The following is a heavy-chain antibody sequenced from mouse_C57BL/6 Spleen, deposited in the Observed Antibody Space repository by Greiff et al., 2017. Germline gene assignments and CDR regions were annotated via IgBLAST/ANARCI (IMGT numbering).Heavy chain of an antibody. J-gene: IGHJ4*01. Sequence: EVQLQESGPGLVKPSQSLSLTCSVTGYSITSGYYWNWIRQFPGNKLEWMGYISYDGSNNYNPSLKNRISITRDTSKNQFFLKFNSVTTEDTATYYFARQHYYGSSYRYAMDYWGQGTSVTVSS. V-gene: IGHV3-6*01. CDR2: ISYDGSN. CDR1: GYSITSGYY. CDR3: ARQHYYGSSYRYAMDY. D-gene: IGHD1-1*01.